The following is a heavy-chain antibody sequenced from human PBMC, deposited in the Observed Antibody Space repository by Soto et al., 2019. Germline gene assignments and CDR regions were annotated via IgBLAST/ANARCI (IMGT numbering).Heavy chain of an antibody. CDR1: GVSISSGGYY. Sequence: SETLSLTCTVSGVSISSGGYYWSWIRQHPGKGLEWIGYIYYSGSTYYNPSLESRVTISVDTSENQFSLKLGSVTAADTAVYYCARDRSLRRLDYWGQGTLVTVSS. CDR2: IYYSGST. CDR3: ARDRSLRRLDY. V-gene: IGHV4-31*03. J-gene: IGHJ4*02.